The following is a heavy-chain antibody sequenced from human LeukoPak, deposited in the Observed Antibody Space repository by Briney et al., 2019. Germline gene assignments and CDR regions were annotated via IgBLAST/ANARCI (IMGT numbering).Heavy chain of an antibody. CDR2: IYYSGST. D-gene: IGHD3-3*01. Sequence: SETLSLTCTVSGGSISSGGYYWSWIRQHPGKGLEWIVYIYYSGSTYYNPSLKSRVTISVDTSKNQFSLKLSSVTAADTAVYYCARASYDFWSGYLEGYGYYFDYWGQGTLVTVSS. CDR3: ARASYDFWSGYLEGYGYYFDY. CDR1: GGSISSGGYY. J-gene: IGHJ4*02. V-gene: IGHV4-31*03.